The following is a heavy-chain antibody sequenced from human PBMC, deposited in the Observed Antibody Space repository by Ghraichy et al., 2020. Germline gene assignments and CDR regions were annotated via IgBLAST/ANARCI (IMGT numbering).Heavy chain of an antibody. CDR3: ARSTPALAATHILFDY. Sequence: SETLSLTCAVYGGSFSGYYWSWIRQPPGKGLEWIGEINHSGSTNYNPSLKSRVTISVDTSKNQFSLKLSSVTAADTAVYYCARSTPALAATHILFDYWGQGTLVTVSS. V-gene: IGHV4-34*01. CDR1: GGSFSGYY. D-gene: IGHD2-15*01. CDR2: INHSGST. J-gene: IGHJ4*02.